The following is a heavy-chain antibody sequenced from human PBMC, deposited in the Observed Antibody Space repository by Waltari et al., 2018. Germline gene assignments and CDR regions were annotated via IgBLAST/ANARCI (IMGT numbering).Heavy chain of an antibody. J-gene: IGHJ3*02. V-gene: IGHV4-34*01. CDR1: GGSFSGYY. D-gene: IGHD1-7*01. Sequence: QVQXXQXGAGLLKXXXTLSLTCXXYGGSFSGYYXSWIRXPXGRGLEWIGEINHSGSTXYHPSLKSRVTISVDTSKXXXSLKLXXXTAADXXVYYCARXXXVDVELXXXNAFDIWGQGTXVXXXX. CDR3: ARXXXVDVELXXXNAFDI. CDR2: INHSGST.